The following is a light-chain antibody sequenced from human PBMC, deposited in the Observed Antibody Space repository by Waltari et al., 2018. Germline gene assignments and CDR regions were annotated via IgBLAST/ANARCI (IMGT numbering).Light chain of an antibody. CDR1: RSDVGSYSY. Sequence: QSAPTQPASVSVSPGQSITISCTGTRSDVGSYSYVSWYRQYPGKAPDLLIYEVTPRRSGVSDRVSGSRSGSTGSLTISGLQTEDEADYFCSSYTTTTTLVFGTGTKVIVL. J-gene: IGLJ1*01. V-gene: IGLV2-14*01. CDR3: SSYTTTTTLV. CDR2: EVT.